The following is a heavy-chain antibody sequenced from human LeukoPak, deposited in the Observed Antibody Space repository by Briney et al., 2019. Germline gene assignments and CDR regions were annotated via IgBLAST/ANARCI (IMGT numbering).Heavy chain of an antibody. D-gene: IGHD2-15*01. Sequence: ASVKVSCKVSGYTLTELSMHWVRQAPGKGLEWMGGFDPEDGETIYAQKFQGRVTMTEDTSTDTAYMELSSLRSEDTAVYYCATTLGYCSGGSCYSGLYYFDYWGQGALVTVSS. CDR2: FDPEDGET. CDR3: ATTLGYCSGGSCYSGLYYFDY. V-gene: IGHV1-24*01. J-gene: IGHJ4*02. CDR1: GYTLTELS.